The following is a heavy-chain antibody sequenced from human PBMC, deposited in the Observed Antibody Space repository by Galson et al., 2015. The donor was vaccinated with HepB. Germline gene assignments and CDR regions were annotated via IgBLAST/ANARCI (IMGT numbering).Heavy chain of an antibody. J-gene: IGHJ6*02. Sequence: GSLRLSCAASGFKLSDYDINWVRQAPGKGLEWISYISSSGYVIYYADSVKGRFTISRDNAKNSLSLQMDSLRPEDTAVYYCARVDGRLLGNFITPWKGLGLYSMDVWGRGTTVTVSS. V-gene: IGHV3-48*03. CDR1: GFKLSDYD. CDR2: ISSSGYVI. CDR3: ARVDGRLLGNFITPWKGLGLYSMDV. D-gene: IGHD3-16*01.